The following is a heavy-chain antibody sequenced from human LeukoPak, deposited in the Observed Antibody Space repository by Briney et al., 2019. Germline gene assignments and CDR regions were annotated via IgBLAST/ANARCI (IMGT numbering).Heavy chain of an antibody. CDR1: GGSVSSGSYY. CDR2: IYYSGST. D-gene: IGHD6-13*01. Sequence: SETLSLTCTLSGGSVSSGSYYWSWIRQPPGKGLEWIGYIYYSGSTNYNPSLKSRVTISVDTSKNQFSLKLSSVTAADTAVYYCARDAAGPNAFDIWGQGTMVTVSS. J-gene: IGHJ3*02. V-gene: IGHV4-61*01. CDR3: ARDAAGPNAFDI.